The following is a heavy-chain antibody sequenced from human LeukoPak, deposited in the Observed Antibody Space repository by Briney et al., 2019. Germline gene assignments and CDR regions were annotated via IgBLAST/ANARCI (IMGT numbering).Heavy chain of an antibody. Sequence: GGSLRLSCAASGFTFSSYWMHWVRRAPGKGLVWVSRINSDGSSTSYADSVKGRFTISRDNAKNTLYLQMNSLRAEDTAVYYCARDQGGILTGYYTEFDYWGQGTLVTVSS. CDR1: GFTFSSYW. J-gene: IGHJ4*02. CDR2: INSDGSST. D-gene: IGHD3-9*01. CDR3: ARDQGGILTGYYTEFDY. V-gene: IGHV3-74*01.